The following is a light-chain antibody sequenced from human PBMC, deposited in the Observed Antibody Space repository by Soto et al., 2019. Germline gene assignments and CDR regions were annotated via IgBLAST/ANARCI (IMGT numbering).Light chain of an antibody. CDR1: ISHVVAYDA. V-gene: IGLV2-23*01. Sequence: PAPSVCGSPGQSYTISCTGNISHVVAYDAVSWYQQHPGKAPQVIIYRGTKRPSGVSTRFSGSVSRNTASLTVSGLQAEDEAEYCCCSSAPESTYVFGTGTKVTV. J-gene: IGLJ1*01. CDR3: CSSAPESTYV. CDR2: RGT.